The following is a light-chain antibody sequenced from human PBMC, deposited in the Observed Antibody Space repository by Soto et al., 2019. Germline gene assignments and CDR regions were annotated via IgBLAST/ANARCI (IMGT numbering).Light chain of an antibody. CDR2: DVS. V-gene: IGLV2-11*01. J-gene: IGLJ1*01. CDR3: CSYAGSYGYV. Sequence: QSVLTQPRSVSGSPGQSVTISCTGTSSDVGGYNYVSWYQQHPGKAPKLMIYDVSKRPSGVPDRFSGSKSGNTASLTISGLQAEDEAEYYCCSYAGSYGYVFGTGTKVTVL. CDR1: SSDVGGYNY.